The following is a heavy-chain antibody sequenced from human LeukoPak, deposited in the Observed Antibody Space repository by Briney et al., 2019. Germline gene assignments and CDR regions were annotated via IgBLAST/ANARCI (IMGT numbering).Heavy chain of an antibody. CDR1: GFTFSAYP. J-gene: IGHJ3*02. D-gene: IGHD6-13*01. Sequence: GGSLRLSCAAYGFTFSAYPMHWVRQAPGKGLEWVASILYDGSKKFYDDSVKGRFSIYRDNSNYTLYLQMNSLRVEDTAVFYCANFEGSSQAFHIWGQGTLVTVSS. V-gene: IGHV3-30*02. CDR2: ILYDGSKK. CDR3: ANFEGSSQAFHI.